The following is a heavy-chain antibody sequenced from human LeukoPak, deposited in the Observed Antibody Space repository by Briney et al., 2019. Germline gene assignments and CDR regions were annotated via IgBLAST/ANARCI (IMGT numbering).Heavy chain of an antibody. CDR3: GILPPGY. J-gene: IGHJ4*02. D-gene: IGHD2-8*02. V-gene: IGHV3-30*02. Sequence: GGSLRLSCAASGFTFSSYGMHWVRQAPGKGLEWVAFIRSDGSNKYYADSVKGRFTISRDNSKNTLYLLMNSLGDEDTAVYYCGILPPGYWGQGTQVTVS. CDR2: IRSDGSNK. CDR1: GFTFSSYG.